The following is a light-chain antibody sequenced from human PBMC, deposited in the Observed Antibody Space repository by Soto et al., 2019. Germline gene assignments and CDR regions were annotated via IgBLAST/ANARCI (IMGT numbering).Light chain of an antibody. CDR3: SSYTSSSTDV. J-gene: IGLJ1*01. CDR1: SSDVGGYDY. Sequence: QSALTQPASVSGSPGQSITISCTGTSSDVGGYDYVSWYQHHPGKAPKLTIYEVSNRPSGVSNRFPGSKSGNTASLTISGLQAEDEAEYYCSSYTSSSTDVFGTGTKVTVL. V-gene: IGLV2-14*01. CDR2: EVS.